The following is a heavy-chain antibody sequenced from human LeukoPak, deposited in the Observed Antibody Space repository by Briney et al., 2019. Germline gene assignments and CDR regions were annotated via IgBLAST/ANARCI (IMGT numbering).Heavy chain of an antibody. V-gene: IGHV4-59*01. J-gene: IGHJ2*01. D-gene: IGHD3-9*01. CDR1: GGSISSYY. CDR3: ARGAPYYDILTGYPIVGYFDL. CDR2: IYYSGST. Sequence: SETLSLTCTVSGGSISSYYWSWIRQPPGKGLEWIGYIYYSGSTNYNPSLKSRVTISVDTSKNQFSLKLSSVTAADTAVYYCARGAPYYDILTGYPIVGYFDLWGRGTLVTVSS.